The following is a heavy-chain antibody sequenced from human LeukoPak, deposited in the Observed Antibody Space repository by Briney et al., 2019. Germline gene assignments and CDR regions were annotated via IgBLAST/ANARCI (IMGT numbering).Heavy chain of an antibody. Sequence: GASVEVSCKASGYTFTDYHINWVRQATGQGLEWMGWINPNSGDRGYAQKFQGRVTITRDTSITTAYMDLSSLRSEDTAVYFCARTTSFTASGYDYWGQGTLVTVSS. CDR3: ARTTSFTASGYDY. V-gene: IGHV1-8*03. CDR1: GYTFTDYH. CDR2: INPNSGDR. D-gene: IGHD6-25*01. J-gene: IGHJ4*02.